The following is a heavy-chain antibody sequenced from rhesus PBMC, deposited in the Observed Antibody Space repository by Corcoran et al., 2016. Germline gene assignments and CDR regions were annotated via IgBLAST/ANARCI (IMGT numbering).Heavy chain of an antibody. CDR2: VYGRGSGR. D-gene: IGHD3-9*01. CDR1: GDSVSSGY. CDR3: ARDQRMTY. Sequence: QLQLQESGPGLVKPSETLSVTCAVSGDSVSSGYWSWIRQAPGKGLEWIWNVYGRGSGRNNNPSLKSRVTLSVDTSKNQLSRKLRSVTAADAAGYYCARDQRMTYWGQGVLVTVSS. V-gene: IGHV4-169*02. J-gene: IGHJ4*01.